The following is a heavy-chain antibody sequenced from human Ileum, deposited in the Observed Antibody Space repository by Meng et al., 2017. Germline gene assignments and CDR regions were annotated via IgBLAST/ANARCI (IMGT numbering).Heavy chain of an antibody. J-gene: IGHJ4*02. Sequence: GRSLRLSCAASGFTSSNYWMHWVRQVPGKGLEWVSRINGDGRTTGYADFVKGRSTISRDNAKNTLSLQMNSLRAEDTAVYYCVRALNDDGGETFWGQGMLVTVSS. CDR3: VRALNDDGGETF. D-gene: IGHD4-23*01. CDR2: INGDGRTT. CDR1: GFTSSNYW. V-gene: IGHV3-74*01.